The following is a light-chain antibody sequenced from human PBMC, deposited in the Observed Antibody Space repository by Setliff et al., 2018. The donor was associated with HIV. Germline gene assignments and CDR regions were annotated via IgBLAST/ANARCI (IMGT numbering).Light chain of an antibody. V-gene: IGLV1-44*01. J-gene: IGLJ1*01. CDR2: SND. Sequence: QSVLTQPPSASGTPGQRVTISCSGSNSNIGSNTVNWYQQLPGTAPKLFIYSNDQRPSGVPDRFSGSKSGTSASLAISGLQSEAEANYYCAAWDDRLNGFYVFGTGTKVTVL. CDR3: AAWDDRLNGFYV. CDR1: NSNIGSNT.